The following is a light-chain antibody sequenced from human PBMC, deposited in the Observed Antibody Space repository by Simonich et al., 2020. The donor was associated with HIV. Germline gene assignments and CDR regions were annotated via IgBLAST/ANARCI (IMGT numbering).Light chain of an antibody. J-gene: IGKJ2*01. CDR1: QSVSIN. Sequence: EIVMTQSPATLSVSPGERATLFCSASQSVSINLAWSQHKPGQAPRLLIYGASTRATGIPARLSGSGSGTEFTLTISNMQSEHFAVYYCQQYNNWPYTFGQGTKLEIK. CDR3: QQYNNWPYT. CDR2: GAS. V-gene: IGKV3-15*01.